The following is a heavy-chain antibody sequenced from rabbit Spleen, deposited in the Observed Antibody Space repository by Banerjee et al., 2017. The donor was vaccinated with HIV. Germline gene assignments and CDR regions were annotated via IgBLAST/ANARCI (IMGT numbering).Heavy chain of an antibody. J-gene: IGHJ4*01. V-gene: IGHV1S40*01. D-gene: IGHD4-1*01. CDR2: IYVGRSGKT. CDR3: ARERSGEISMALDL. Sequence: QSLEEFGGDLVKPGASLTLTCTASGFDFSSTYYMCWVRQAPGKGLEWIGCIYVGRSGKTYYANWAKGRFTFSKTSSTTVSLQMTSLTAADTATYFCARERSGEISMALDLWGQGTLVTVS. CDR1: GFDFSSTYY.